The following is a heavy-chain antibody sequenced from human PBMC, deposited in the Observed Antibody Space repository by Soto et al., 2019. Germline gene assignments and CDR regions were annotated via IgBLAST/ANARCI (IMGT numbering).Heavy chain of an antibody. V-gene: IGHV4-61*01. Sequence: SETLSLPCTVSGGSVSSRSYHWSWIRQPPGKGLEWIGYLYYSGSTKYNPSLKSRVTISVDTSKHQFSLKLSSVTAADTAVYYCARVGYCISTSCYALGFDSFDIWGQGTMVNV. CDR1: GGSVSSRSYH. J-gene: IGHJ3*02. CDR2: LYYSGST. D-gene: IGHD2-2*01. CDR3: ARVGYCISTSCYALGFDSFDI.